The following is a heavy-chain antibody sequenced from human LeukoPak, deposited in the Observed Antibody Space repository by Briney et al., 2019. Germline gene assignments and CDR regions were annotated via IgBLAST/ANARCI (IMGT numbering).Heavy chain of an antibody. CDR3: AKVIREVDMSYDY. CDR1: GFTFSNYA. V-gene: IGHV3-23*01. D-gene: IGHD5-24*01. Sequence: GGSLRLSCAASGFTFSNYAMSWVRQAPGKGLEWVSAIHYSGGSTNYADSVKGRFTISRDNSKNTLYLQMNSLRAEDTAVYYCAKVIREVDMSYDYWGQGALVTVSS. CDR2: IHYSGGST. J-gene: IGHJ4*02.